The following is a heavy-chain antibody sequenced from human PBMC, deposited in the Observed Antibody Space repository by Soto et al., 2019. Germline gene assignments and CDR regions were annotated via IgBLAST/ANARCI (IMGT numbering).Heavy chain of an antibody. Sequence: QLVESGGGLVKTGGSLRVSCAASRFAFSSYSMHWVRQAPMKGLEWVASINSVASYVYYADSVEGRFIISRDNAKNSVYLQMNSLRAEDTAVYYCTRDRSSFMRGRIRGPYGGLDVWGQGTTVLVS. CDR1: RFAFSSYS. D-gene: IGHD3-10*01. J-gene: IGHJ6*02. V-gene: IGHV3-21*01. CDR3: TRDRSSFMRGRIRGPYGGLDV. CDR2: INSVASYV.